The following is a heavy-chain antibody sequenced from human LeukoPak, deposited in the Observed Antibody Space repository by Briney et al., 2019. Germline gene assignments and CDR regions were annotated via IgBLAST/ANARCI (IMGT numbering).Heavy chain of an antibody. CDR2: INSDGSRT. D-gene: IGHD2-2*01. J-gene: IGHJ4*02. CDR1: GLTFSSYW. V-gene: IGHV3-74*01. CDR3: ASPPDLYCSSTSCSLQDY. Sequence: GGSLRLSCAASGLTFSSYWMHWVRQAPGKGLGWVSRINSDGSRTHYPDFVQGPFTISRDNAKNTLYLQMNSLRAEDTAVYYCASPPDLYCSSTSCSLQDYWGQGTLVTVSS.